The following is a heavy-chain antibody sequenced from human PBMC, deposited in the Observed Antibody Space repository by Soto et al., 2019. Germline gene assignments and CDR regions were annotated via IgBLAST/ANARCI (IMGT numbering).Heavy chain of an antibody. J-gene: IGHJ4*02. D-gene: IGHD3-10*01. V-gene: IGHV2-5*01. CDR1: GFSLSTTGVG. CDR2: IYWNDDK. Sequence: SGPTLVNPTQTLTLTCSFSGFSLSTTGVGVGWIRQPPGRTLEWLAVIYWNDDKRYSPSLKSGVTITKDTSKNQVVLTMTNMDPVDTATYYCARTYGGEFHYCGQGTLVTVSS. CDR3: ARTYGGEFHY.